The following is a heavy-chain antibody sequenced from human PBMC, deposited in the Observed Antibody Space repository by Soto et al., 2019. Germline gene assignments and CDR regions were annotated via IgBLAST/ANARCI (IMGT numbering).Heavy chain of an antibody. Sequence: GSLRLSCAASGFSFSTYDVNWVRQAPGKGLEWVSYISGGSSRIFYADSVKGRFTISRDNAKNSLYLQMNSLRDEDTGVYYCARVIYGGWSTIKDYYYYAMDVWGQGTTVTVSS. CDR1: GFSFSTYD. CDR2: ISGGSSRI. J-gene: IGHJ6*02. D-gene: IGHD5-12*01. CDR3: ARVIYGGWSTIKDYYYYAMDV. V-gene: IGHV3-48*02.